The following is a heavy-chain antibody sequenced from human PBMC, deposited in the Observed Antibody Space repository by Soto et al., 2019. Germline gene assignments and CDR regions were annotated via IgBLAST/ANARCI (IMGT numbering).Heavy chain of an antibody. J-gene: IGHJ4*02. CDR2: INPNSGGT. Sequence: ASVKVSCKXSGYTFTGYYMHWVRQAPGQGPEWMGWINPNSGGTNYAQKFQGRVTMTRDTSISTAYMELSRLRSDDTAVYYCARDGWDYYDSSGYGYWGQGTLVTVSS. CDR3: ARDGWDYYDSSGYGY. D-gene: IGHD3-22*01. CDR1: GYTFTGYY. V-gene: IGHV1-2*02.